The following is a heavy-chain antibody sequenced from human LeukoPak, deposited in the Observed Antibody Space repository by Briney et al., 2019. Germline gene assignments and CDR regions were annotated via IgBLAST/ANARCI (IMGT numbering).Heavy chain of an antibody. V-gene: IGHV1-18*01. Sequence: GASVKVSCKASGYSFSSYVISWVRQAPGQGLEWMGWISADKGNSNYAQNFQGRVTMTTDTSTSTAYMELRSLRSDDTAVYYCARGISRDEGFDPWGQGTLVSVSA. CDR1: GYSFSSYV. CDR3: ARGISRDEGFDP. D-gene: IGHD3-3*02. J-gene: IGHJ5*02. CDR2: ISADKGNS.